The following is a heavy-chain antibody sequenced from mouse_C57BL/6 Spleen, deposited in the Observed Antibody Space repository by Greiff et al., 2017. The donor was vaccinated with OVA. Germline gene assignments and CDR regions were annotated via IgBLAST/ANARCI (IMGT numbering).Heavy chain of an antibody. Sequence: QVQLQQSGPELVKPGASVKISCKASGYAFSSSWMNWVKQRPGQGLEWIGRIYPGDGDTNYNGKFKGKATLTADKSSSTAYMQLSSLTSEDSAVYFCARSGTGSGSFDYWGQGTTLTVSS. CDR1: GYAFSSSW. J-gene: IGHJ2*01. V-gene: IGHV1-82*01. CDR3: ARSGTGSGSFDY. CDR2: IYPGDGDT. D-gene: IGHD1-3*01.